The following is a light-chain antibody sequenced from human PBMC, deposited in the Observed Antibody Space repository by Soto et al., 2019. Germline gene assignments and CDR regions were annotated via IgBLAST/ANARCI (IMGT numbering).Light chain of an antibody. J-gene: IGLJ2*01. CDR3: AAWDDSLSGPV. CDR2: RNN. Sequence: QSVLTKPPSASGTPGQRVTISCSGSSSNIGSNYVYWYQQLPGTAPKLLIYRNNQRPSGVPDRFSGSKSGTSASLAISGLRSEDEPDYYCAAWDDSLSGPVFGGGTKLTVL. CDR1: SSNIGSNY. V-gene: IGLV1-47*01.